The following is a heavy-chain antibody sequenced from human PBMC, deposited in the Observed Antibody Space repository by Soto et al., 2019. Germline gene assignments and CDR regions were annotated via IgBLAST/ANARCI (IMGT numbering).Heavy chain of an antibody. D-gene: IGHD2-2*01. V-gene: IGHV1-18*01. Sequence: GASVKVSCKASGYTFTSYGISWVRQAPGQGLEWMGWISAYNGNTNYAQKLQGRVTMTTDTSTSAAYMELRSLRSDDTAVYYCARDPGCSSTISSSGSCHFPFFDWGQGTLVTVSS. CDR2: ISAYNGNT. CDR1: GYTFTSYG. CDR3: ARDPGCSSTISSSGSCHFPFFD. J-gene: IGHJ4*02.